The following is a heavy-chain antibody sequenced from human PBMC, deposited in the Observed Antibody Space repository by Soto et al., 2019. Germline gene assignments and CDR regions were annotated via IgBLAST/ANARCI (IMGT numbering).Heavy chain of an antibody. Sequence: SETLSLTCTVAGGSISSYDWSWIRQPPGKGLEWIGYIYYSGSTNYNPSLKSRVTISVDTSKNQFSLKLSSVTAADTAVYYCARPHGGSSGWDNWFDPWGQGTPVTVSS. CDR2: IYYSGST. D-gene: IGHD6-25*01. CDR1: GGSISSYD. J-gene: IGHJ5*02. CDR3: ARPHGGSSGWDNWFDP. V-gene: IGHV4-59*01.